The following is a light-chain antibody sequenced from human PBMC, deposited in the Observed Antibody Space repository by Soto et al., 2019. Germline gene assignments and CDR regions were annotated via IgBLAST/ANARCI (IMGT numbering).Light chain of an antibody. CDR2: DVS. CDR1: SSDVGGYNY. CDR3: SSYTSSSTSVV. Sequence: QSVLTQPASVSGSPGQSITISCTGPSSDVGGYNYVSWYQQHPGKAPKLMIYDVSNRPSGVSNRFSGSKSGNTASLTISGLQAEDEADYYCSSYTSSSTSVVFGGGTKVTVL. V-gene: IGLV2-14*01. J-gene: IGLJ2*01.